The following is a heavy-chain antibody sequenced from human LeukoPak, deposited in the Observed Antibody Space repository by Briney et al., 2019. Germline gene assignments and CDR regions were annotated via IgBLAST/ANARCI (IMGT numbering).Heavy chain of an antibody. CDR2: IYYSGST. CDR1: GGSISSSSYY. J-gene: IGHJ4*02. Sequence: SETLSLTCTVSGGSISSSSYYWGWVRQPPGKGLEWIGSIYYSGSTYYNPSLKSRVTISVDTSKNQFSLKLSSVTAADTAVYYCARNPSTHYYDSSGYYFNWGQGTLVTVSS. CDR3: ARNPSTHYYDSSGYYFN. D-gene: IGHD3-22*01. V-gene: IGHV4-39*01.